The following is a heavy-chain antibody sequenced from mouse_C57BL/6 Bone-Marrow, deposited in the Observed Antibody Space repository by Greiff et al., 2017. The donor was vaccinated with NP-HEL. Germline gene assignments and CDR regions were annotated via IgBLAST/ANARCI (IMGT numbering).Heavy chain of an antibody. J-gene: IGHJ2*01. CDR3: TRMIPHYYGSSYFDY. Sequence: VKLMESGAELVRPGASVTLSCKASGYTFTDYEMHWVKQTPVHGLEWIGAIDPETGGTAYNQKFKGKAILTADKSPSTAYMELRSLTSEDSAVYYCTRMIPHYYGSSYFDYWGQGTTLTVSS. V-gene: IGHV1-15*01. D-gene: IGHD1-1*01. CDR2: IDPETGGT. CDR1: GYTFTDYE.